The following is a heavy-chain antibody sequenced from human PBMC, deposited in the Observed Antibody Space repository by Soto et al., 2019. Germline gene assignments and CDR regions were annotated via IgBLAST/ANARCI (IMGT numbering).Heavy chain of an antibody. J-gene: IGHJ6*02. CDR2: IYHSGST. CDR3: ASGDYGPHYYYYGMDV. D-gene: IGHD4-17*01. Sequence: PSETLSLTCTVSGGSINSNSYYWGWIRQPPGKGLEWIGSIYHSGSTYYNPSVKSRLTISVDTSKNQISLKLSSVTAADTAVYYCASGDYGPHYYYYGMDVWGQGTTVTVSS. CDR1: GGSINSNSYY. V-gene: IGHV4-39*01.